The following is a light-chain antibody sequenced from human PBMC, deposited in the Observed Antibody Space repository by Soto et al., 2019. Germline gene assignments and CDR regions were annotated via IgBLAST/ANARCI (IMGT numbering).Light chain of an antibody. V-gene: IGLV2-23*02. CDR2: EVS. CDR3: CSYATSSFV. CDR1: TSDVGGYNL. Sequence: QSVLTQPASVSGSPGQSSTISCSGTTSDVGGYNLVSWYQQHPDKAPKLLIYEVSQRPSGVSSRFSGSKSGNTATLTISGVQPEDEADYFCCSYATSSFVFGTGTKVTVL. J-gene: IGLJ1*01.